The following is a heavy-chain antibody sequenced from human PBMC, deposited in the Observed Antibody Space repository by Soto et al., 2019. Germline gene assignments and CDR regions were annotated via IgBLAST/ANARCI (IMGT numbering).Heavy chain of an antibody. CDR1: VFTSSG. CDR3: AREGILGLFDAYDL. D-gene: IGHD3-3*01. Sequence: QDQLVQSGAEVKKPGASVKVSCKASVFTSSGISWVRQAPGQRLEWMGWISTHNGNTIYAQKFQGRVIMTMDTSTTTVYMELRSLRPDDTAVYLWAREGILGLFDAYDLWGQGTMVTVSS. CDR2: ISTHNGNT. V-gene: IGHV1-18*04. J-gene: IGHJ3*01.